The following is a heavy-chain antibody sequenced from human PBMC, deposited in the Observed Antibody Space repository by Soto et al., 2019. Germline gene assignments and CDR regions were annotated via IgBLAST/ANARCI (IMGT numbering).Heavy chain of an antibody. CDR1: GGSIGTYY. CDR3: AKTRLEDYGGNPRLFDY. Sequence: PSETLSLTCTVSGGSIGTYYWSWIRQPPGKGLEWIGYIYYRGNTDYNPSLKSRVTISLDTPKNQFSLKLSSVTAADTAVYSCAKTRLEDYGGNPRLFDYWGQGTLVTVSS. CDR2: IYYRGNT. V-gene: IGHV4-59*08. J-gene: IGHJ4*02. D-gene: IGHD4-17*01.